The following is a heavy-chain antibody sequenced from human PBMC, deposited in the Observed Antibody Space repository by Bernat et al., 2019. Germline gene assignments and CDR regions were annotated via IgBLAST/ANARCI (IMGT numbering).Heavy chain of an antibody. J-gene: IGHJ4*02. Sequence: EVRLLESGGGLVQPGGSLRLSCAASGFTFSNYAMTWVRQAPGKGLEWVSAISYTGGATYYADSVKGRFTVSRDNSKNTLYLQMSSLRAEDTAVYYCAKVPSDWFFDYWGQGTLVTVSS. CDR1: GFTFSNYA. CDR3: AKVPSDWFFDY. CDR2: ISYTGGAT. V-gene: IGHV3-23*01. D-gene: IGHD3-9*01.